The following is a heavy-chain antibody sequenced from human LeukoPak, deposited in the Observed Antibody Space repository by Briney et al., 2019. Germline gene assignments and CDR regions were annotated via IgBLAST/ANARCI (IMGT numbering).Heavy chain of an antibody. CDR3: ARDRDTVTTPGPFDY. J-gene: IGHJ4*02. V-gene: IGHV3-64*01. D-gene: IGHD5-12*01. Sequence: PGGSLRLSCAASGFTFSSYSMNWVRQAPGKGLEDVSGIRNNGGSTYYANYVKGRFTISRDNSKNTLYLQMGRPRAEDMAVYYCARDRDTVTTPGPFDYWGQGTLVTVSS. CDR1: GFTFSSYS. CDR2: IRNNGGST.